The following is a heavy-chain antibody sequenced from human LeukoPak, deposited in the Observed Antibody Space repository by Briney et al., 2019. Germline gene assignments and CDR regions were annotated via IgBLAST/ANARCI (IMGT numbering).Heavy chain of an antibody. CDR2: IYYSGST. CDR3: ARDLRGPYGMDV. Sequence: PSETLSLTCTVYGGSISSYYWSWVRQPPGKGLEWIGYIYYSGSTNYNPSLKSRVTISVDTSKNQFSLKLSSVTAADTAVYYCARDLRGPYGMDVWGQGTTVTVSS. CDR1: GGSISSYY. J-gene: IGHJ6*02. D-gene: IGHD3-10*01. V-gene: IGHV4-59*01.